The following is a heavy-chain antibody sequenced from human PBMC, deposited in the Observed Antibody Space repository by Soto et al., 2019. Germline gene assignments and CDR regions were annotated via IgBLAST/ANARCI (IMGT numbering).Heavy chain of an antibody. D-gene: IGHD1-26*01. Sequence: EVQVVESGGALVQPGGSLRLSCAASGFTFSNYWMHWVRQVPGEGLVSVSSINNDGSITWYADSVRGRIAMPRDNARNLVYLQMNSLRAEDTAVYYCVTTFEYWGQGALVTVSS. V-gene: IGHV3-74*01. CDR3: VTTFEY. CDR2: INNDGSIT. J-gene: IGHJ4*02. CDR1: GFTFSNYW.